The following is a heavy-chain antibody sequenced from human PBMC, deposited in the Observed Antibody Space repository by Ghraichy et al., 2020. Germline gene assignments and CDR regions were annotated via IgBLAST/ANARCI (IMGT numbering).Heavy chain of an antibody. CDR1: GGSISSSNYH. J-gene: IGHJ4*02. Sequence: SETLSLICSVSGGSISSSNYHWCWFRQPPGKGLEWIGSIYYTGVSYYNPPLKSRLTISIDTSKSQFSLKVSSVTAADTAVYYCAGITNLLLSDFWGQGTLVTVSA. CDR3: AGITNLLLSDF. CDR2: IYYTGVS. D-gene: IGHD2-21*01. V-gene: IGHV4-39*01.